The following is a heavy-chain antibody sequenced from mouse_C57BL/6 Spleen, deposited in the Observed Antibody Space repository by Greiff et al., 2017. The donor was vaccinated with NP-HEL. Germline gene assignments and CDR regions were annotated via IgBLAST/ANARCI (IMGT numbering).Heavy chain of an antibody. CDR3: AREGSYYGSSWYFDV. V-gene: IGHV1-55*01. CDR2: IYPGSGST. CDR1: GYTFTSYW. D-gene: IGHD1-1*01. J-gene: IGHJ1*03. Sequence: VQLQQSGAELVKPGASVKMSCKASGYTFTSYWITWVKQRPGQGLEWIGDIYPGSGSTNYNEKFKSKATLTVDTSSSTAYMQLSSLTSEDSAVYYCAREGSYYGSSWYFDVWGTGTTVTVSS.